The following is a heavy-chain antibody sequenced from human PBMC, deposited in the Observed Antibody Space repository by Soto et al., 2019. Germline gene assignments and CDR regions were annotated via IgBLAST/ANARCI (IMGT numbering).Heavy chain of an antibody. J-gene: IGHJ4*02. Sequence: EVQLLESGGGLVQPGGSLRLSCAASGFTFSSYAMSWVLQAPGKGLEWVSGISSSGDSTNYADSVKGRFTMSRDNSKSTLFLQMNSLRAEDTAVYYCATVPWQLVRTHYFDYWGQGTLVNVSS. CDR2: ISSSGDST. CDR1: GFTFSSYA. V-gene: IGHV3-23*01. D-gene: IGHD6-6*01. CDR3: ATVPWQLVRTHYFDY.